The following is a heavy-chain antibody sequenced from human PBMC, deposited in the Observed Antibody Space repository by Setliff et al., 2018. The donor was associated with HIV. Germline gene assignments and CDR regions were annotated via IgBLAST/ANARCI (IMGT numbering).Heavy chain of an antibody. Sequence: ASVKVSCKASEYTFTNYYIHWVRQGPGQGLEWVGIMNPSGGSTTYAQKFQDRVTMTRDTSTSTGYMELRSLRSEDTAVYYCARGSDASGYYPIYYYYGMDVWGQGTTVTVTS. CDR2: MNPSGGST. D-gene: IGHD3-22*01. CDR1: EYTFTNYY. CDR3: ARGSDASGYYPIYYYYGMDV. V-gene: IGHV1-46*01. J-gene: IGHJ6*02.